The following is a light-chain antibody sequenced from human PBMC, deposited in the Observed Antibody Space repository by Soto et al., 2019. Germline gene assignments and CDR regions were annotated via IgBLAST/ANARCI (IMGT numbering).Light chain of an antibody. CDR3: QQLTDWPPQWT. CDR2: GAS. CDR1: QSVKNNY. V-gene: IGKV3D-20*02. J-gene: IGKJ1*01. Sequence: EIVLAQSPATLSLSPGERATLSCRASQSVKNNYLAWYQQKPGQAPRLLIYGASNRATGIPDRFSGSGSGTDFTLTISSLEPEDFAVYYCQQLTDWPPQWTFGQGTKVDIK.